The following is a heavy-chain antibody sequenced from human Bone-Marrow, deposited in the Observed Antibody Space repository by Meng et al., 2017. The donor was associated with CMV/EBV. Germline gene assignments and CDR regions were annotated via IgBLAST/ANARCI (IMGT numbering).Heavy chain of an antibody. CDR3: AKVLRARTPGFYYGIDV. CDR1: GFTFSSYA. Sequence: GESLKIFCEAAGFTFSSYAMNWVRQAPGKGLEWVSTISGCGSRTYIADSVKGRLTISRDNSKNTLYLEMNSLRAEDTAVYYCAKVLRARTPGFYYGIDVWGQGTTVTVSS. V-gene: IGHV3-23*01. CDR2: ISGCGSRT. D-gene: IGHD3-9*01. J-gene: IGHJ6*02.